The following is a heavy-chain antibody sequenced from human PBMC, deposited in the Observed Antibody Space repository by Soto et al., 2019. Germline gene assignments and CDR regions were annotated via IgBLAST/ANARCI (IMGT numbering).Heavy chain of an antibody. CDR1: GYTFTSYY. D-gene: IGHD3-3*01. Sequence: ASVKVSCKASGYTFTSYYMHWVRQAPGQGLEWMGIINPSGGSTSYAQKFQGRVTMTRDTSTSTVYMELSSLRSEDTAVYYCARDPAELRFLEWSQGRMDVWGQGTTVTSP. CDR2: INPSGGST. V-gene: IGHV1-46*01. J-gene: IGHJ6*02. CDR3: ARDPAELRFLEWSQGRMDV.